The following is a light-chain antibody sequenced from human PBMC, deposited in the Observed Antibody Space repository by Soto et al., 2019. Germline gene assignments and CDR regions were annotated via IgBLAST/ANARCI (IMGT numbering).Light chain of an antibody. CDR3: QHYNSYSEA. CDR2: KAS. J-gene: IGKJ1*01. V-gene: IGKV1-5*03. Sequence: IQMTQSPSSLSASVGYRFTITCRASQTISSWLDWYQQKXGKAPKLLIYKASTLKSGVPSRFRGSGSGTEFTLTISSLQPDDFETYYCQHYNSYSEAFGQGTKVDIK. CDR1: QTISSW.